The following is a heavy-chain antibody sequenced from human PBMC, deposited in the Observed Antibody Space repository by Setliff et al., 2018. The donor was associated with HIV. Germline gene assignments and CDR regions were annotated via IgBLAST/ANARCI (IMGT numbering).Heavy chain of an antibody. CDR3: ARHLYGGYTGGFDY. CDR2: IYYSGST. CDR1: GGSISSSSYY. Sequence: KASETLSLTCTVSGGSISSSSYYWGWIRQPPGKGLEWIGSIYYSGSTYYNPSLKSRVTISVDTSKNQFSLKLNSVTAADTAVYYCARHLYGGYTGGFDYWGQGTLVTVSS. V-gene: IGHV4-39*01. D-gene: IGHD5-12*01. J-gene: IGHJ4*02.